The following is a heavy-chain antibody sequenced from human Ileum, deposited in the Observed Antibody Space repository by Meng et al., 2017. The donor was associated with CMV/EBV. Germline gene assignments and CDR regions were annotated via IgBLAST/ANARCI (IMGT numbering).Heavy chain of an antibody. Sequence: QMQPQASGPGPVKPAETLSLPCPASGDPISSGSHSWAWFRRPPGKRLEWIGSMYFSGIADYNPSLKSRVTISLHATQKQFSLRLTSVTAADSAVYFCARDLTNKWFYYWGQGTLVTVSS. V-gene: IGHV4-39*07. CDR1: GDPISSGSHS. D-gene: IGHD1-26*01. J-gene: IGHJ4*02. CDR3: ARDLTNKWFYY. CDR2: MYFSGIA.